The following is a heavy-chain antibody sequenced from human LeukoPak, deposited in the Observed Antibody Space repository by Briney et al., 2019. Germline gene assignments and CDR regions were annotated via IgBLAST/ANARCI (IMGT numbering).Heavy chain of an antibody. D-gene: IGHD4-17*01. CDR1: DDSFSSHY. J-gene: IGHJ3*02. V-gene: IGHV4-59*11. CDR2: ISYIGST. Sequence: SETLSLTCAVSDDSFSSHYWTWIPQPPGKGLEWIGYISYIGSTNYNPSLKSRVTISIDTSKNQFSLKLTSVTAADTAVYYCARDLVTVTKGFDIWGQGTMVSVSS. CDR3: ARDLVTVTKGFDI.